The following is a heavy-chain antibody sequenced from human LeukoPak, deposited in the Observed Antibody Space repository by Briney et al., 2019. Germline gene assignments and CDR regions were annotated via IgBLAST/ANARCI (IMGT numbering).Heavy chain of an antibody. CDR1: GLTFSSSW. J-gene: IGHJ4*02. CDR2: INPDGNKK. CDR3: ARDLAYSRLDY. V-gene: IGHV3-7*01. Sequence: GGSLRLSCAVSGLTFSSSWMDWVRKAPGKGLEWVASINPDGNKKYSADSVKGRFTISRDNAENSLYLQMNSLRVEDTAFYYCARDLAYSRLDYWGQGMLVTVSS. D-gene: IGHD5-18*01.